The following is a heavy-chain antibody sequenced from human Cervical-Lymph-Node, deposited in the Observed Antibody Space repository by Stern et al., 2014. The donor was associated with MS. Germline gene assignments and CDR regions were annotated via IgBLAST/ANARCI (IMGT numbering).Heavy chain of an antibody. CDR2: IYPGDSDT. CDR1: GYNFTSYW. D-gene: IGHD6-19*01. Sequence: EVHLVESGAEVKKPGESLKISCKGSGYNFTSYWIGWVRQMPGKGLEWRGVIYPGDSDTRDSPSFQGQVTISADKSISTAYLQWSSLKASDTAMYYCARHCAKREQCAFDYWGQGTLVTVSS. CDR3: ARHCAKREQCAFDY. J-gene: IGHJ4*02. V-gene: IGHV5-51*01.